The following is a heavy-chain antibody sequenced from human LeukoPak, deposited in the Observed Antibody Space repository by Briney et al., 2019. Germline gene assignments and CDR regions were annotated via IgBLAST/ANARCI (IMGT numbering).Heavy chain of an antibody. CDR1: GGSISSSSYY. J-gene: IGHJ4*02. V-gene: IGHV4-61*05. CDR2: IYYSGST. CDR3: ARQGRGIVGAPRRFDY. Sequence: SETLSLTCTVSGGSISSSSYYWGWIRQPPGKGLEWIGYIYYSGSTNYNPSLKSRVTISVDTSKNQFSLKLSSVTAADTAVYYCARQGRGIVGAPRRFDYWGQGTLVTVSS. D-gene: IGHD1-26*01.